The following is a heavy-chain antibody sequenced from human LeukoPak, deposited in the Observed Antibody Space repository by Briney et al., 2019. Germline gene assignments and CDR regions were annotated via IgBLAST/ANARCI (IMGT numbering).Heavy chain of an antibody. V-gene: IGHV1-46*01. D-gene: IGHD5-12*01. CDR2: INPSGGST. Sequence: ASVKVSCKASGYTFTSYYMHWVRQAPGQGLEWMGIINPSGGSTSYAQKFQGRVTMTRDTSTSTVYMELSSLRSEDTAVYYCARGAQGGYDSSWFDPWGQGTLVTVSS. J-gene: IGHJ5*02. CDR3: ARGAQGGYDSSWFDP. CDR1: GYTFTSYY.